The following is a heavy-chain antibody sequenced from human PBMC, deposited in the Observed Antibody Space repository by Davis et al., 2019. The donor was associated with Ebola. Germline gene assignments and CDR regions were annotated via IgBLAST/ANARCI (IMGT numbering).Heavy chain of an antibody. CDR1: GFTFSSYT. V-gene: IGHV3-48*04. CDR3: AREGPYYYDTTGAHSFFDY. D-gene: IGHD3-22*01. Sequence: PGGSLRLSCAASGFTFSSYTMNWVRQAPGKGLEWISYISSSSSTIYYADSVKGRFTISRDNANKALYLQLDRRRAEDTAVYYCAREGPYYYDTTGAHSFFDYWGQGSLVTVSS. CDR2: ISSSSSTI. J-gene: IGHJ4*02.